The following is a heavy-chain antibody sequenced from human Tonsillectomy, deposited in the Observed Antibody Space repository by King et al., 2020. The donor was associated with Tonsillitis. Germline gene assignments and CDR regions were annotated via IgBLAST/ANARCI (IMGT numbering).Heavy chain of an antibody. Sequence: VQLVESGGGLVKPGGSLRLSCAASGFTFSDYYMSWIRQAPGKGLEWISFINPGGTSTDYVDSVRGRFTISRDNAKNSMFLQMNSLRADDTGVYYCGREYWGAFDIWSQGTMVTVSS. D-gene: IGHD2-8*02. CDR2: INPGGTST. CDR1: GFTFSDYY. CDR3: GREYWGAFDI. J-gene: IGHJ3*02. V-gene: IGHV3-11*04.